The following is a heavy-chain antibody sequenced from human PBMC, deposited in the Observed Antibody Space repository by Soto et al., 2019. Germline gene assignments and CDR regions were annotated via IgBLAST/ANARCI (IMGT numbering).Heavy chain of an antibody. CDR1: GDSLSSGDYY. D-gene: IGHD3-10*01. CDR3: AVLTMVGYGMDV. CDR2: IQYSGSI. J-gene: IGHJ6*02. Sequence: PSETLSLTCTVSGDSLSSGDYYWSWIRQHPGKGLEWIGYIQYSGSIHYNPSLKSRVTISVDTSKNQFSLKLSSVTAADTAVYYCAVLTMVGYGMDVWGQGTTVTVSS. V-gene: IGHV4-30-4*08.